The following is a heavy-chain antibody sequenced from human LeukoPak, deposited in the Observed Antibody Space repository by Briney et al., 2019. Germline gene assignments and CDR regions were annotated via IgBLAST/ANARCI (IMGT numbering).Heavy chain of an antibody. Sequence: PSETLSLTCTVSGGSISSHYWNWIRQPPGKGLEWIGYIYYSGSTNYNPSLKSRVTISVDTSKNQFSLKLSSVTAADTAVYYCAGRYSGGYFFDYWGQGTLVTVSS. CDR2: IYYSGST. V-gene: IGHV4-59*11. CDR1: GGSISSHY. D-gene: IGHD1-26*01. J-gene: IGHJ4*02. CDR3: AGRYSGGYFFDY.